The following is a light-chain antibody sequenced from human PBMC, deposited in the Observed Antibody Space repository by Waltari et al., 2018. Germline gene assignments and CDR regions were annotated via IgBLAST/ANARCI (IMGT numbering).Light chain of an antibody. CDR3: QQYGSSLVT. CDR1: QRVTSSY. Sequence: PGERATLSCRASQRVTSSYLAWYQQKPGQAPRLLIYAASARATGIPDRFSGSGSGTDFTLTISRLEPEDFAVYFCQQYGSSLVTFGGGTEVEIK. CDR2: AAS. J-gene: IGKJ4*01. V-gene: IGKV3-20*01.